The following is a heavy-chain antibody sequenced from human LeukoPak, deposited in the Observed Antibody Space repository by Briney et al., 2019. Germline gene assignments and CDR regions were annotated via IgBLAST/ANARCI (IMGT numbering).Heavy chain of an antibody. Sequence: GGSLRLSCAASGFTFSSYGMHWVRQAPGKGLEWVAVISYDGSNKYYADSVKGRFTISRDNAKNSLYLQMNSLRAEDTAVYYCARARVVVTAFDIWGQGTMVTVSS. D-gene: IGHD3-22*01. CDR1: GFTFSSYG. CDR2: ISYDGSNK. CDR3: ARARVVVTAFDI. J-gene: IGHJ3*02. V-gene: IGHV3-30*03.